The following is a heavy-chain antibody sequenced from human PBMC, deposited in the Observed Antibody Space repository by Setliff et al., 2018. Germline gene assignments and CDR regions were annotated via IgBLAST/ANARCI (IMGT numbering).Heavy chain of an antibody. CDR3: ARMSGFQYIDV. Sequence: SETLSLTCAVSRGSITSTYWWTWIRQPPGKGLEWIGRIYYSGNTYYSSSLRSRVTISVDTSKNQFSLSLTSVTAEDTAVYYCARMSGFQYIDVWDKGTTVTVSS. D-gene: IGHD3-3*01. CDR2: IYYSGNT. V-gene: IGHV4-38-2*01. CDR1: RGSITSTYW. J-gene: IGHJ6*03.